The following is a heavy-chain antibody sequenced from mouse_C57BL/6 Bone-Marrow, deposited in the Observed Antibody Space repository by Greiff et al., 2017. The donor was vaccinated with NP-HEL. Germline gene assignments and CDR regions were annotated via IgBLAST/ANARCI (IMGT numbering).Heavy chain of an antibody. J-gene: IGHJ2*01. CDR1: GYAFTNYL. Sequence: QVQLQQSGAELVRPGTSVKVSCKASGYAFTNYLIEWVKQRPGQGLEWIGVINPGSGGTNYNEKFKGKATLTADKSSSTAYMQRSSLTSEDSAVYFCARELGGVRFDYWGQGTTLTVSS. V-gene: IGHV1-54*01. CDR2: INPGSGGT. CDR3: ARELGGVRFDY. D-gene: IGHD2-12*01.